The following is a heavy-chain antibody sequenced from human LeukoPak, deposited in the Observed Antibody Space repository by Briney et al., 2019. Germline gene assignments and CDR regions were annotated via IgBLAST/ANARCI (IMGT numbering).Heavy chain of an antibody. J-gene: IGHJ3*02. V-gene: IGHV4-31*03. CDR3: ARGSNSGPDAFDI. CDR1: GGSISSGGYY. D-gene: IGHD5-12*01. Sequence: SETLSLTCTVSGGSISSGGYYWSWIRQHPGTGLEWIGYTYYTGSAYYNPSLKSRLTILLDTSKSQFSLKLSSVTAADTAVYYCARGSNSGPDAFDIWGQGTMVTVSS. CDR2: TYYTGSA.